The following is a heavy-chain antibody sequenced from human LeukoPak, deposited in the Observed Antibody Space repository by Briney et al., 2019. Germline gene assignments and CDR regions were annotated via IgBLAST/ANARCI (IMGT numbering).Heavy chain of an antibody. Sequence: GGSLRLSCAASGFTFSSYWMSWVRQAPGKGLEWVAKIKQDGSDKYYADSVKGQFTISRDNAKNSLYLQMNSLRADDTAVYYCARDPPYNCNDGADNFDYWGQGTLVTVSS. CDR3: ARDPPYNCNDGADNFDY. V-gene: IGHV3-7*05. D-gene: IGHD1-1*01. J-gene: IGHJ4*02. CDR1: GFTFSSYW. CDR2: IKQDGSDK.